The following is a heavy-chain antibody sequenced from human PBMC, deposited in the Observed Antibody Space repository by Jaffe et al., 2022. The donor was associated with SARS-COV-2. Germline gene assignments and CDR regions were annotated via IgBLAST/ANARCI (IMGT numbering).Heavy chain of an antibody. CDR3: ARTPTPLRRNPVYYYGMDV. D-gene: IGHD2-15*01. CDR1: GFTFSSYW. V-gene: IGHV3-7*03. J-gene: IGHJ6*02. Sequence: EVQLVESGGGLVQPGGSLRLSCAASGFTFSSYWMSWVRQAPGKGLEWVANIKQDGSEKYYVDSVKGRFTISRDNAKNSLYLQMNSLRAEDTAVYYCARTPTPLRRNPVYYYGMDVWGQGTTVTVSS. CDR2: IKQDGSEK.